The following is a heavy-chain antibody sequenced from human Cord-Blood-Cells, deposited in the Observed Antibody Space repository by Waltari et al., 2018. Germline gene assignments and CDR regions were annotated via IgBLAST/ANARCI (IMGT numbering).Heavy chain of an antibody. CDR2: INPNSGGT. Sequence: QVQLVQSGAEVKKPGASVKVSCKASGYTFTGYYMHWVRQAPGQGLEWMGWINPNSGGTNHAQKVQGRVTMTRDTSISTAYIELSRLGSDGTAVDYCASRKKGYNWNYGAFDIWGQGTMVTVSS. CDR1: GYTFTGYY. J-gene: IGHJ3*02. D-gene: IGHD1-7*01. CDR3: ASRKKGYNWNYGAFDI. V-gene: IGHV1-2*02.